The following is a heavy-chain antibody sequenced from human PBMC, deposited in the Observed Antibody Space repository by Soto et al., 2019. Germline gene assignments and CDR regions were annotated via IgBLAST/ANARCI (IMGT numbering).Heavy chain of an antibody. Sequence: QVQLVQSGAEVKKPGASVKVSCQASGYTFTSYGISWVRQAPGQGLEWMGWISAYNGNTNYAQKFQDRVTMTTVTSTSTAYMELRSLRSDDTAVYYCAREVTRYCTKGVCYNYYYYYGMDVFGQGTTVTVSS. CDR3: AREVTRYCTKGVCYNYYYYYGMDV. CDR2: ISAYNGNT. D-gene: IGHD2-8*01. V-gene: IGHV1-18*01. J-gene: IGHJ6*02. CDR1: GYTFTSYG.